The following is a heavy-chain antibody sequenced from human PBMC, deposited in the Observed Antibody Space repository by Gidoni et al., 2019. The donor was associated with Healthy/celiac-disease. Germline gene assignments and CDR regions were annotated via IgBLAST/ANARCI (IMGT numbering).Heavy chain of an antibody. CDR3: AHSKAGQWQWLKKERYYYYYGMDV. J-gene: IGHJ6*02. CDR2: IYWNDDK. D-gene: IGHD6-19*01. V-gene: IGHV2-5*01. Sequence: LEKPTQTLTLTCTFSGFSLSTSGVGVGWSRQPPGKALEWLALIYWNDDKRYSPSLKSRLTITKDTSKNQVVLTMTYMDPVDTATYYCAHSKAGQWQWLKKERYYYYYGMDVWGQGTTVTVSS. CDR1: GFSLSTSGVG.